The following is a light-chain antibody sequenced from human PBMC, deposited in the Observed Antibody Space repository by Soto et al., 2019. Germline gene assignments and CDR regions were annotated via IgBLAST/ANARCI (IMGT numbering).Light chain of an antibody. CDR2: EVS. Sequence: QSVLTQPASVSGSPGQSITISCTGISSDVGGYNYVSWYQQHPGKAPKLMIYEVSNRPSGVSNRFSGSKSGNTASLTISGLQAEDEADYYCSSYTSSSTLFYVFGTGTKLTVL. V-gene: IGLV2-14*01. J-gene: IGLJ1*01. CDR1: SSDVGGYNY. CDR3: SSYTSSSTLFYV.